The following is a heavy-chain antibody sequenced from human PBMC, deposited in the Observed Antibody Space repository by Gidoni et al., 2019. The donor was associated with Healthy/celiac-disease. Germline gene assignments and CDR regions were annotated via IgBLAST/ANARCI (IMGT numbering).Heavy chain of an antibody. CDR3: ARVTGDGSGNPYYYYYGMDV. V-gene: IGHV1-69*06. Sequence: QVQLVQSGAEVKKPGSSVKVSCKASGGTFSSYAISWVRQAPGQGLEWMGGIIPIFGTANYAQKFQGRVTITADKSTSTAYMELSSLRSEDTAVYYCARVTGDGSGNPYYYYYGMDVWGQGTTVTVSS. D-gene: IGHD3-10*01. CDR2: IIPIFGTA. CDR1: GGTFSSYA. J-gene: IGHJ6*02.